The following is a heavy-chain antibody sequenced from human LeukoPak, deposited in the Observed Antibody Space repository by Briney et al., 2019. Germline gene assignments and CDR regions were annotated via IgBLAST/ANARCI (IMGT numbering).Heavy chain of an antibody. D-gene: IGHD5-18*01. CDR3: ARRDTAMGYFDY. CDR2: IYPGDSDT. V-gene: IGHV5-51*01. J-gene: IGHJ4*02. Sequence: GESLKISCKGSGYSFTSYWIAWVRQMPGKGLEWMGIIYPGDSDTRYSPSFQGQVTISADKSISTAYQQWSSLKASDTAMYYCARRDTAMGYFDYWGQGTLVTDSS. CDR1: GYSFTSYW.